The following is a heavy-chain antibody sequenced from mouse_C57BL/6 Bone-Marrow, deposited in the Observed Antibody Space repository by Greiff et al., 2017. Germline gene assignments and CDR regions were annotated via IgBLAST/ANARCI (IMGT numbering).Heavy chain of an antibody. D-gene: IGHD2-13*01. V-gene: IGHV1-63*01. CDR1: GYTFTNYW. CDR3: ARGEGYDY. CDR2: IYPGGGYT. Sequence: VQLQQSEAELVRPGTSVKMSCKASGYTFTNYWIGWAKQRPGHGLEWIGDIYPGGGYTNYNEKFKGKATLTADKSSSTAYMQFSSLTSEDSAIYYCARGEGYDYWCQGTTLTVSS. J-gene: IGHJ2*01.